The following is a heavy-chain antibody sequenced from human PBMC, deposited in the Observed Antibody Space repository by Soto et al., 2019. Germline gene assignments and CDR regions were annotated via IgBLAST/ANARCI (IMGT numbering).Heavy chain of an antibody. V-gene: IGHV3-21*01. CDR3: ARVRGNAVIPGDTPEDSYMDV. CDR1: GFTFSTYS. Sequence: EVHLVESGGGLVKPGGSLRLSCAASGFTFSTYSMDWVRQAPGKRLEWVSSISGGGSSIYSADSVKGRFSISRDNAKNSLYLQMNSLRAEDTAVYYCARVRGNAVIPGDTPEDSYMDVWGRGTTVTVSS. CDR2: ISGGGSSI. D-gene: IGHD2-2*01. J-gene: IGHJ6*03.